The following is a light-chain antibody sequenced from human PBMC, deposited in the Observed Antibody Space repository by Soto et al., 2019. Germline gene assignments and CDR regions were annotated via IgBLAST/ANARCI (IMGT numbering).Light chain of an antibody. Sequence: QSALTQPASVSGSPAQSITISCTGTSSDVGGYNYVSWYQQHPGKAPKLMIYEVSNRPSGVSNRFSGSKSGNTASLTISGLQAEDEADYYCQSYDSSLSGYVFGTGTKLTVL. J-gene: IGLJ1*01. CDR2: EVS. V-gene: IGLV2-14*01. CDR1: SSDVGGYNY. CDR3: QSYDSSLSGYV.